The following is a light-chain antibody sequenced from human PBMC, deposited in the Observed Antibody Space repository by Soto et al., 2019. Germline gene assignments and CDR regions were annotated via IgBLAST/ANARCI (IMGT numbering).Light chain of an antibody. CDR3: QQYFSTPLT. CDR1: QTITTY. J-gene: IGKJ4*01. CDR2: AAS. Sequence: DIQMTQSPSSLSASVGDRVTITCRASQTITTYLSWYQHKPGKAPKLLIYAASSLQSGVPSKFSGSGSGIDFTLTISSLEPEDFATYYCQQYFSTPLTFGGGTKVEIK. V-gene: IGKV1-39*01.